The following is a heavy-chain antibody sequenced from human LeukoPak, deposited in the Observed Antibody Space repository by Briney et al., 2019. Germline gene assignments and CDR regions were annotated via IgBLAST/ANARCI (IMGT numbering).Heavy chain of an antibody. J-gene: IGHJ4*02. V-gene: IGHV3-48*03. Sequence: PGGSLRLSCAASGFTFSSYEMNWVRQAPGKGLEWVSYISSSGSTIYYADSVKGRFTISRDNAKNSLYLQMNSLRAEDTAVYYCARDRRRRGYLTGYYSLYFDYWGQGTLVTVSS. D-gene: IGHD3-9*01. CDR3: ARDRRRRGYLTGYYSLYFDY. CDR1: GFTFSSYE. CDR2: ISSSGSTI.